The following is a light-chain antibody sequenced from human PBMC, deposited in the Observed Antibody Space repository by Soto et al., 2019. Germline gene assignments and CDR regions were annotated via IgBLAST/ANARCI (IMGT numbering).Light chain of an antibody. CDR1: QSISSW. J-gene: IGKJ1*01. CDR2: DAS. CDR3: QQYNSYWT. V-gene: IGKV1-5*01. Sequence: QMTQDRYTVAAGVGVDVSVSLRASQSISSWLAWYQQKPGKAPKLLIYDASSLESGVPSRFSVSGSGTEFTLTISSLQRDDFATYYCQQYNSYWTFGQGTKVDIK.